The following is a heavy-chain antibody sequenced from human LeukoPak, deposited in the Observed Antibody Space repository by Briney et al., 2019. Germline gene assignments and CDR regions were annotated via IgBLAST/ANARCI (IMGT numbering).Heavy chain of an antibody. CDR3: ARDGVGFDY. D-gene: IGHD3-10*01. J-gene: IGHJ4*02. V-gene: IGHV3-30*03. CDR1: GFTFSSYG. CDR2: ISYDGSNK. Sequence: GGSLRLSCAASGFTFSSYGMPWVRQAPGKGLEWVAVISYDGSNKYYADSVKGRFTISRDNSKNTLYLQMNSLRAEDTAVYYCARDGVGFDYWGQGTLVTVSS.